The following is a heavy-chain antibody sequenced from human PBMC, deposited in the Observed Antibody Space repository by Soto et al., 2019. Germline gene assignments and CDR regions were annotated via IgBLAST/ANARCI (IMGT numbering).Heavy chain of an antibody. V-gene: IGHV3-13*04. CDR2: IGTAGDT. CDR1: GFTFSTHD. D-gene: IGHD1-26*01. J-gene: IGHJ4*02. Sequence: GGSLRLSCAASGFTFSTHDMHWVRQATGKGLEWVSAIGTAGDTYYPDSVKGRFAISRENAKNSLYLQVNSLRVGDTGVYYCVRDDFGLGLDYWGLGTLVTVSS. CDR3: VRDDFGLGLDY.